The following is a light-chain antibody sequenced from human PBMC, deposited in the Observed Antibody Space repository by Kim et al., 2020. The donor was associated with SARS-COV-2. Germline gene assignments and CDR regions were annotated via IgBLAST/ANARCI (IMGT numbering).Light chain of an antibody. V-gene: IGKV3-20*01. Sequence: EILLTQSPGTLSLSPGERATLSCWASQTVSSDYLVWYQQKPGQSPRLLIYDTTTRVTGIPNRFSGRGSGTNFTLTIGRLEPEDSAIYYCQQYASLPRTSGQGTNVDIK. CDR2: DTT. J-gene: IGKJ1*01. CDR1: QTVSSDY. CDR3: QQYASLPRT.